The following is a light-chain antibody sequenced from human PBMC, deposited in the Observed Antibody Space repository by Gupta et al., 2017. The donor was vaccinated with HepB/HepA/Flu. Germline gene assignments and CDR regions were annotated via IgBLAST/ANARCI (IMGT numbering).Light chain of an antibody. CDR3: SSYISNNSRV. Sequence: SALTPPASVSGSPGQSITISCTGTSSDVGAYNYVSWYQQHPGKAPKLMIYDVSNRPSGVSNRFSGSQSGNTASLTISGLQAEHEADYYCSSYISNNSRVFGTGTKVTVL. CDR1: SSDVGAYNY. CDR2: DVS. J-gene: IGLJ1*01. V-gene: IGLV2-14*03.